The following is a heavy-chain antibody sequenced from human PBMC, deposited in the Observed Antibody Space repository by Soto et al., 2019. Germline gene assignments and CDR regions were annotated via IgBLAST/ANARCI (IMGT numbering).Heavy chain of an antibody. CDR2: ISGSGGST. CDR1: GFTFSSYA. Sequence: GGSLRLSCAASGFTFSSYAMNWVRQAPGKGLEWVSVISGSGGSTYYADSVKGRFTISRDNSKNTLYLQMNSLRAEDTAVYYCARTNSSGFYFDYWGQGTLVTVSS. CDR3: ARTNSSGFYFDY. D-gene: IGHD6-19*01. J-gene: IGHJ4*02. V-gene: IGHV3-23*01.